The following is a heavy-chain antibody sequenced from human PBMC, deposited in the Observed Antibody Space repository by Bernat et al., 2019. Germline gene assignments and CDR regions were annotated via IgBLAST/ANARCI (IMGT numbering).Heavy chain of an antibody. V-gene: IGHV3-53*02. CDR2: TYSGGST. CDR1: GFPVSSNY. D-gene: IGHD3-16*02. CDR3: ARTVTGGGVIGYFDY. Sequence: EVQLVETGGGLIPPGGSLRLSCAASGFPVSSNYMSWVRQAPGKGLESVSVTYSGGSTYYADSVKGRFTISRDNSKNTLYLQMNSLRAEDTAVYYCARTVTGGGVIGYFDYWGQGTLVTVSS. J-gene: IGHJ4*02.